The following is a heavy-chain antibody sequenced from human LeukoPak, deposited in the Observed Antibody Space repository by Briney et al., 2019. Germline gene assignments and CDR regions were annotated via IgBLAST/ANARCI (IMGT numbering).Heavy chain of an antibody. CDR2: INHSGST. CDR3: ARRAMVRGGPRNRYYYYMDV. D-gene: IGHD3-10*01. V-gene: IGHV4-34*01. CDR1: GGSFSGYY. J-gene: IGHJ6*03. Sequence: SETLSLTCAVYGGSFSGYYWSWIRQPPGKGLEWIGEINHSGSTNYNPSLKSRVTISVDTSKNQFSLKLSSVAAADTAVYYCARRAMVRGGPRNRYYYYMDVWGKGTTVTISS.